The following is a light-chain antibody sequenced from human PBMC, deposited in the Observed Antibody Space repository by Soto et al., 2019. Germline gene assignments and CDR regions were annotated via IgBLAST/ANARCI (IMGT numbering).Light chain of an antibody. CDR1: QSVGSSY. CDR3: QQHGSSSWT. Sequence: EIVLTQSPDTLSLSPGERATLSCRASQSVGSSYLAWYQQKPGQAPRLLIYGASSRATGIPDRFSGSGSGTDFTLTISRLGPEDVALYYCQQHGSSSWTFGQGTKVEIK. CDR2: GAS. V-gene: IGKV3-20*01. J-gene: IGKJ1*01.